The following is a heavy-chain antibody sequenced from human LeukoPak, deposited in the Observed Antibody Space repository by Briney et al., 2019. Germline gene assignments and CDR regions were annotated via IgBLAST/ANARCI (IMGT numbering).Heavy chain of an antibody. J-gene: IGHJ4*02. D-gene: IGHD6-19*01. CDR3: ARAAVAGTAGFDY. V-gene: IGHV1-18*01. CDR1: GYTFTSYG. CDR2: ISAYNGNT. Sequence: TVSCTXSGYTFTSYGISWVRQAPGQGLEWMGWISAYNGNTNYAQKLQGRVTMTTDTSTSIAYMELRSLRSDDTAVYYCARAAVAGTAGFDYWGQGTLVTVSS.